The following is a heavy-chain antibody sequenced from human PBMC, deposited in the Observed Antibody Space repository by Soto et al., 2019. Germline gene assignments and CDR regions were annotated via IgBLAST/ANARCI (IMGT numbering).Heavy chain of an antibody. D-gene: IGHD2-2*01. Sequence: GASVKVSCKASGYTFTSYYMHWVRQAPGQGLEWMGIINPSGGSTSYAQKFQGRVTMTRDTSTSTVYMELSSLRSEDTAVYYCARDYVRCSSTSCHDPYYYGMDVWGQRTTVTVSS. CDR1: GYTFTSYY. CDR3: ARDYVRCSSTSCHDPYYYGMDV. J-gene: IGHJ6*02. V-gene: IGHV1-46*01. CDR2: INPSGGST.